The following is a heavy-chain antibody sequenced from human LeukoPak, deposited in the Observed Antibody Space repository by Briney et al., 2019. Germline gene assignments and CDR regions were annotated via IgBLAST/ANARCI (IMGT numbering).Heavy chain of an antibody. D-gene: IGHD2-2*01. CDR1: GFTFSTYA. CDR3: AREGCSSTSCYPRLLRQYNWFDP. V-gene: IGHV3-23*01. CDR2: IGGSDGRT. J-gene: IGHJ5*02. Sequence: GGSLRLSCAASGFTFSTYAMSWVRQAPGKGLEWVSLIGGSDGRTRYADSVKGRFTISRDNSKNTLYLEMNSLRADDTAVYYCAREGCSSTSCYPRLLRQYNWFDPWGQGTLVTVSS.